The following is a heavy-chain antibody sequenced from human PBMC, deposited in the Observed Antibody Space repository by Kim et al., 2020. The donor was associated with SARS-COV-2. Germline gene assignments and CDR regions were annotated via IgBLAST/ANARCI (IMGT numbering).Heavy chain of an antibody. V-gene: IGHV3-23*03. CDR3: AKDSLGFMVRGNFDL. D-gene: IGHD3-10*01. CDR1: GFTFSSYA. Sequence: GGSLRLSCAASGFTFSSYAMSWVRQAPGKGLEWVSVIYSGGSSTYYADSVKGRFTISRDNSKNTLYLQMNSLRAEDTAVYYCAKDSLGFMVRGNFDLWGRGTLVTVSS. J-gene: IGHJ2*01. CDR2: IYSGGSST.